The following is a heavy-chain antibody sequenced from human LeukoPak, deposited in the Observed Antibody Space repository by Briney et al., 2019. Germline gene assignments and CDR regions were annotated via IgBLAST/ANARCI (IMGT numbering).Heavy chain of an antibody. D-gene: IGHD2-15*01. J-gene: IGHJ4*02. CDR3: AKGRGGSSYSAFDS. V-gene: IGHV3-23*01. CDR1: GFTCSSYA. Sequence: GGSLRLSCAAPGFTCSSYAMNWVRQDPGKGLEWVSRICNSGGSTYYADSVKGRFTIYRDNAKNTLYLQMSSLRAEDTAIYYCAKGRGGSSYSAFDSWGQGTLVTVST. CDR2: ICNSGGST.